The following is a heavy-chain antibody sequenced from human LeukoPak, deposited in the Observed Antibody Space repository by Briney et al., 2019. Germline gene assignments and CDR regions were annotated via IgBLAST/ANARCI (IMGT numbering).Heavy chain of an antibody. D-gene: IGHD3-22*01. CDR1: GFSVSSNY. J-gene: IGHJ4*02. V-gene: IGHV3-53*01. CDR3: ARWGYDSSGSYWDN. Sequence: PGGSLRLSCAASGFSVSSNYMTWVRQAPGKGLQWVSVIYSVSDTFYADSVKGRFTISRGNSKNTVSLQMNSLRADDTAVYYCARWGYDSSGSYWDNWGQGTLVTVSS. CDR2: IYSVSDT.